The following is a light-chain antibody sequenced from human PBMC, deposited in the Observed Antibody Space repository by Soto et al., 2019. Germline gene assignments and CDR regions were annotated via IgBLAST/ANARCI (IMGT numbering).Light chain of an antibody. CDR1: QSVSSSY. J-gene: IGKJ4*01. V-gene: IGKV3-20*01. CDR3: QQYGTSRLT. Sequence: EIVLTQSPGTLSLSPGERATLSCRASQSVSSSYLAWYHQKPGQAPRLLIYGASSRATGIPDRFSGSGSGTDFTLTISRLEPEEFAVYYCQQYGTSRLTFGGGTKVEIK. CDR2: GAS.